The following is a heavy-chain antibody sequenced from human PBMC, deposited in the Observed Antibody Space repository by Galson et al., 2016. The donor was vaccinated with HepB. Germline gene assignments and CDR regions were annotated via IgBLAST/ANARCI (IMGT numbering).Heavy chain of an antibody. CDR3: ARDVSPYASPPDY. CDR2: IYSGGST. J-gene: IGHJ4*02. Sequence: SLRLSCAASGFTVSNNYMSWVRQAPGKGLEWVSLIYSGGSTYYADSVKGRFTISRDNSKNTLYLQMNSLRDDDTAVYYCARDVSPYASPPDYWGQGTLVTVSS. V-gene: IGHV3-53*01. CDR1: GFTVSNNY. D-gene: IGHD2-2*01.